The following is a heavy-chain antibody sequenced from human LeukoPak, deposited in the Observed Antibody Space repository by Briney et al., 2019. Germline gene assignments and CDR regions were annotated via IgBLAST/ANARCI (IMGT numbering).Heavy chain of an antibody. CDR3: ARHAAAGGFDY. J-gene: IGHJ4*02. CDR2: LYHAGST. CDR1: NYSISGRYY. Sequence: KPSETLSLTCTVSNYSISGRYYWGWIRQPPGKGLEWIGSLYHAGSTYYNPSLKSRVTISVDTSKNQFSLKLSSVTAADTAVYYCARHAAAGGFDYWGQGTLVTVSS. V-gene: IGHV4-38-2*02. D-gene: IGHD6-13*01.